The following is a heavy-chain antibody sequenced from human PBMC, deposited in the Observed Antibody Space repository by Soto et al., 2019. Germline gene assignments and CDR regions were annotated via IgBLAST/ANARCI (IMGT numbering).Heavy chain of an antibody. J-gene: IGHJ4*02. CDR1: GFTLGAYA. D-gene: IGHD2-2*01. CDR2: IRSRAYGGTT. V-gene: IGHV3-49*03. CDR3: ARYRLAPDLSDFDY. Sequence: EVQLVESGGGLVQPGQSLRLSCTGSGFTLGAYAMSWFRQAPGKGLEWVGSIRSRAYGGTTEYAASVKGRFTISRDASKSIAYLQMNSLKTEDTAVCYCARYRLAPDLSDFDYWGQGSLVTVSS.